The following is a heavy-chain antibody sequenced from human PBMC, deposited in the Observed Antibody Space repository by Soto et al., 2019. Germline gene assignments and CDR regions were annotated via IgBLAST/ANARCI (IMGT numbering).Heavy chain of an antibody. CDR1: GYTFTSYY. CDR3: ARAAYDSSGYYPYYFDY. V-gene: IGHV1-46*01. CDR2: INPSGGST. Sequence: ASVKVSCKASGYTFTSYYMHWVRQAPGQGLEWMGIINPSGGSTSYAQKFQGRVTMTRDTSTSTVYMELSSLRSEDTAVYYCARAAYDSSGYYPYYFDYWGQGTLVTVSS. D-gene: IGHD3-22*01. J-gene: IGHJ4*02.